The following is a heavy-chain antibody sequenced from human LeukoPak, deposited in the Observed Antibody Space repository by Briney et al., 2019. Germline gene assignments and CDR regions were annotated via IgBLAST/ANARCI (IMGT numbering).Heavy chain of an antibody. J-gene: IGHJ3*02. CDR1: GYPFTSLW. V-gene: IGHV5-51*01. CDR2: IYPGESDT. D-gene: IGHD6-19*01. Sequence: GESLKISCKALGYPFTSLWIGWVRQMPGKGLGWMGIIYPGESDTRYSPSFQGQVLISTDKSINTAYLQWSSLKASDSAMYYCARRVDSGGYRDDAFDIWGQGTMVTVSS. CDR3: ARRVDSGGYRDDAFDI.